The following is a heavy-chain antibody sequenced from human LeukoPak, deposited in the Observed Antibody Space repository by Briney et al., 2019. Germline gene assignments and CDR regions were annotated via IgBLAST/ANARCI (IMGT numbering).Heavy chain of an antibody. Sequence: GGSLRLSCAASGFTFDDYAMHWVRQAPGKGLEWVSGISWNSGSIGYADSVKGRFTISRDNAKNSLYLQMNSLRAEDTALYYCAKDLFPYRSGWYSWYWGQGTLVTVSS. CDR1: GFTFDDYA. D-gene: IGHD6-19*01. CDR2: ISWNSGSI. CDR3: AKDLFPYRSGWYSWY. V-gene: IGHV3-9*01. J-gene: IGHJ4*02.